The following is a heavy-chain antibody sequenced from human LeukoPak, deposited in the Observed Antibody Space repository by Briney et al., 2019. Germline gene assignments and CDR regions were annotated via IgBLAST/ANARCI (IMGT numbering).Heavy chain of an antibody. J-gene: IGHJ4*02. V-gene: IGHV4-4*07. CDR2: IYATGST. CDR1: GGSISSYD. Sequence: SETLSLTCTVSGGSISSYDWSWIRQPAGKGLEWIGQIYATGSTNYNPSLKSRVTMSVDTSKNQFSLELTSVTAADTAVYYCAREGDYSGGCCYSGPFDYWGQGTLVTVSS. D-gene: IGHD2-15*01. CDR3: AREGDYSGGCCYSGPFDY.